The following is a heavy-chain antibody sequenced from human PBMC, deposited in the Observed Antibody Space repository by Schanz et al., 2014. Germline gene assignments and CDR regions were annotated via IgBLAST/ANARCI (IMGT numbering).Heavy chain of an antibody. CDR1: GFTFSTYW. CDR2: IKQDESER. D-gene: IGHD3-3*01. CDR3: ARDKGGYYPFDY. J-gene: IGHJ4*02. Sequence: EVQLVESGGCLVQPWGSLRLSCAASGFTFSTYWMSWVRQAPGKGLEWVANIKQDESERSYVDSVKGRFTISRDNAKNSLYLQMHSMRAEDTDVYYCARDKGGYYPFDYWGQGTLVTVSS. V-gene: IGHV3-7*01.